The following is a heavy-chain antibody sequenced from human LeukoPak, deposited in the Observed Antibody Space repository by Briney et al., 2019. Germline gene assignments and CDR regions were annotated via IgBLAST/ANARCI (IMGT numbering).Heavy chain of an antibody. V-gene: IGHV3-23*01. CDR3: AKDGNYYGSGSYSPIDY. CDR1: GFTFSSYA. CDR2: ILRGGGST. Sequence: PGGRLRLSCAASGFTFSSYAMSWVRQAPGKGLEWVSAILRGGGSTYYADSVKGRFTISRDNSKNTLYLQMNSLRAEDTAVYYCAKDGNYYGSGSYSPIDYWGQGTLVTVSS. D-gene: IGHD3-10*01. J-gene: IGHJ4*02.